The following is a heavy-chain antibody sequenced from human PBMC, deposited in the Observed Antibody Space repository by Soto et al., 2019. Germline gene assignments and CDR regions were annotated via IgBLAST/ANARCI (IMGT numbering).Heavy chain of an antibody. V-gene: IGHV3-23*01. D-gene: IGHD1-1*01. Sequence: EVQLLESGGGLVQPGGSLRLSCAASGFTFSTYAMNWVRQAPGNGLEWDSAISGSGGSIHYADSVKGRFTISRDNSKNAPYLQMNSLRDEDTAVYHCVKGYWKGDVWGQGTTVTVSS. J-gene: IGHJ6*02. CDR2: ISGSGGSI. CDR1: GFTFSTYA. CDR3: VKGYWKGDV.